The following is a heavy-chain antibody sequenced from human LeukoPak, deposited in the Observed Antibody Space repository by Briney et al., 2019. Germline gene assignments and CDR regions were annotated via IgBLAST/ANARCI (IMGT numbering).Heavy chain of an antibody. CDR2: IYYSGST. J-gene: IGHJ4*02. V-gene: IGHV4-59*08. Sequence: ESSETLSLTCTVYGGSISSYYWSWIRQPPGKGLERIGYIYYSGSTNYNPSLKSRLTISVDASKNQFSLKLSSVTATDTAVYFCASLTTVTQGYFDSWGQGTLVTVSS. CDR3: ASLTTVTQGYFDS. CDR1: GGSISSYY. D-gene: IGHD4-17*01.